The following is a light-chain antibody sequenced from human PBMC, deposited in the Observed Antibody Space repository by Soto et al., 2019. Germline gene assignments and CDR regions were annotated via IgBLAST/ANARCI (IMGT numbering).Light chain of an antibody. V-gene: IGKV3-11*01. J-gene: IGKJ5*01. CDR1: QSVSSY. CDR2: DAS. Sequence: EIVWTQSPATLSLSPGERATLSCRASQSVSSYLAWYQQKPGQAPRLLIYDASTRATGIPARFSGSGSGTDFTLTITSLEPEDFAVYYCQQRSNWPPITFGQGTRLEIK. CDR3: QQRSNWPPIT.